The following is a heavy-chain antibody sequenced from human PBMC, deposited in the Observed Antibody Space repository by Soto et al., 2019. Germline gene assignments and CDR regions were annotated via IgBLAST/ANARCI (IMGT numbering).Heavy chain of an antibody. J-gene: IGHJ4*01. D-gene: IGHD2-2*01. V-gene: IGHV4-38-2*02. CDR3: AEAHVTVVAGSTFDY. Sequence: SETLSLTCTVSGYSISSGSYWDWIPQPHGKRSEWMASSYHGGSTFYNPSLKRRGTESVDKSNNQFSQKLRSVTAAATAAYGSAEAHVTVVAGSTFDYCGHGTLVTVSS. CDR2: SYHGGST. CDR1: GYSISSGSY.